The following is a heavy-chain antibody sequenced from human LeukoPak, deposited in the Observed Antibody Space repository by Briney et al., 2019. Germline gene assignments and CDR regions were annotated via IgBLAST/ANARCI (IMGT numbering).Heavy chain of an antibody. CDR3: ARLEAY. J-gene: IGHJ4*02. CDR1: GGSFSGYY. V-gene: IGHV4-34*01. Sequence: SETLSLTCAVYGGSFSGYYWSWIRQPPGKGPEWIGEINHSGSTNYNPSLKSRVTISVDTSKNQFSLKLSSVTAADTAVYYCARLEAYWGQGTLVTVSS. D-gene: IGHD1-1*01. CDR2: INHSGST.